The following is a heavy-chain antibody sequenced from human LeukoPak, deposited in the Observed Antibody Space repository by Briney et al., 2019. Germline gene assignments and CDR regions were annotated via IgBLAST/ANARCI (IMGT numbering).Heavy chain of an antibody. J-gene: IGHJ4*02. Sequence: GGSLRLSCAASGFTFDDYAMHWVRQAPGKGLEWVSGISWNSGSIGYADSVKGRFTISRDNAKNSLYLQMNSLRAEDTAFYYCVKDFYDSGPFYFDYWGQGALVTVSS. CDR3: VKDFYDSGPFYFDY. CDR1: GFTFDDYA. CDR2: ISWNSGSI. D-gene: IGHD3-10*01. V-gene: IGHV3-9*01.